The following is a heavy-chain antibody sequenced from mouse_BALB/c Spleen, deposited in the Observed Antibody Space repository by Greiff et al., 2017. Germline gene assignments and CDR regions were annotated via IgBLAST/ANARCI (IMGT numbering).Heavy chain of an antibody. Sequence: EVQRVESGGGLVQPGGSRKLSCAASGFTFSSFGMHWVRQAPEKGLEWVAYISSGSSTIYYADTVKGRFTISRDNPKNTLFLQMTSLRSEDTAMYYCARSGTTVVSDAMDYWGQGTSVTVSS. V-gene: IGHV5-17*02. CDR1: GFTFSSFG. D-gene: IGHD1-1*01. CDR2: ISSGSSTI. J-gene: IGHJ4*01. CDR3: ARSGTTVVSDAMDY.